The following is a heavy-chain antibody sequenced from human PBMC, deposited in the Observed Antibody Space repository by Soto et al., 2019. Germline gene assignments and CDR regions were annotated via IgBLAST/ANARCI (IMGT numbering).Heavy chain of an antibody. D-gene: IGHD1-26*01. CDR2: IYYSGST. J-gene: IGHJ4*02. Sequence: SETLSLTCTVYGDSMRSCYWSWIRQPPGKGLEWIGNIYYSGSTNYNPSRKSRVTMSVDMSRNQVSLKLSSVTAADTAVYYCARVLGAPLYYFDYWGQGTLVTVSS. CDR3: ARVLGAPLYYFDY. V-gene: IGHV4-59*08. CDR1: GDSMRSCY.